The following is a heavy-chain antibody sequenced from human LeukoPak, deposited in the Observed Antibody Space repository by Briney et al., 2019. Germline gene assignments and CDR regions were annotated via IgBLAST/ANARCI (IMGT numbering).Heavy chain of an antibody. Sequence: HPGGSLRLSCVASGFTFSTHAMHWVRQAPGKGLEYVSGITINGGSTYYLNSVKGRFTVSRDNSKNMLFLQMGSLRAEDMAVYYCARAIYGDYASTDYYYYYGLDVWGQGTTVTVSS. CDR2: ITINGGST. D-gene: IGHD4-17*01. CDR3: ARAIYGDYASTDYYYYYGLDV. V-gene: IGHV3-64*01. CDR1: GFTFSTHA. J-gene: IGHJ6*02.